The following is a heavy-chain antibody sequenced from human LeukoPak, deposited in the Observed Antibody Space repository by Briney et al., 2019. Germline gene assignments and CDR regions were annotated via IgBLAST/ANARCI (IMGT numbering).Heavy chain of an antibody. Sequence: GGSLRLSCAASGFTFSSYAMSWIRQAPGKGLEWVSAISGSGGSTYYADSVKGRFTISRDNSKNTLYLQMGSLRAEDMAVYYCTRGPGYDYVWGSFRADYWGQGTLVTVSS. CDR3: TRGPGYDYVWGSFRADY. D-gene: IGHD3-16*02. V-gene: IGHV3-23*01. J-gene: IGHJ4*02. CDR2: ISGSGGST. CDR1: GFTFSSYA.